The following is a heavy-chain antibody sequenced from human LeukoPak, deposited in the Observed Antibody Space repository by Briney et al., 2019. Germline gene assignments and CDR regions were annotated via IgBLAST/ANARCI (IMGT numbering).Heavy chain of an antibody. CDR1: GFTFSSYA. J-gene: IGHJ4*02. CDR3: ARAVGYGGRSPANY. CDR2: ILYDGSNK. D-gene: IGHD1-26*01. V-gene: IGHV3-30*03. Sequence: GGSLRLSCAASGFTFSSYAMHWVRQAPGKGLEWVAAILYDGSNKYYADSVKGRFTISADNSKNTLYLQMNSLRIEDTAVYYCARAVGYGGRSPANYWGQGTLVTVSS.